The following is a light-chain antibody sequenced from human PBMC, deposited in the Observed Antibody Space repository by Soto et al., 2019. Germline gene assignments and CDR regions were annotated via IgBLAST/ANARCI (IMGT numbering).Light chain of an antibody. CDR3: QQYSGSPPTT. CDR1: QSVGSNY. Sequence: EIVLTQSPGTLSLSPGERATLSCRASQSVGSNYLAWYQQKPAQAPRLLIYGASSRATGVPHRFSGSGSGTDFTLTISRLEPEDFAVYYCQQYSGSPPTTFGQGTRLEIE. V-gene: IGKV3-20*01. CDR2: GAS. J-gene: IGKJ5*01.